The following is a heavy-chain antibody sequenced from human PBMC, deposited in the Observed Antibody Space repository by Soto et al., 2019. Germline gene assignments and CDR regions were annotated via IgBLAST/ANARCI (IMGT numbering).Heavy chain of an antibody. CDR3: TTDSRASSGYHIGGDY. D-gene: IGHD3-22*01. CDR1: GFTFSNAW. J-gene: IGHJ4*02. V-gene: IGHV3-15*01. CDR2: MKSKTDGGTT. Sequence: EVQLVESGGGLVKPGGSLRLSCAASGFTFSNAWMSWVRQAPGKGLEWVGRMKSKTDGGTTDYAAPVKGRFTISRDESTNTLYLQMNSLKTEDTAVYYCTTDSRASSGYHIGGDYWGQGTLVTVSS.